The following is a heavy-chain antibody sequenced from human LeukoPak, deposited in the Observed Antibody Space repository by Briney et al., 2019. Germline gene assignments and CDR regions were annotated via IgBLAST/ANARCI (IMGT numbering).Heavy chain of an antibody. V-gene: IGHV4-4*02. J-gene: IGHJ4*02. D-gene: IGHD2-8*01. Sequence: PSGTLSLTCGVSGGSISSTNWWSWVRQPPGQGLEWIGEISLSGLTNYNPSLKSRVTMSLDKSKNHLSLNLTSVTAADTAVYYCSRENGAFSPFDYWGQGTLVTVLS. CDR2: ISLSGLT. CDR3: SRENGAFSPFDY. CDR1: GGSISSTNW.